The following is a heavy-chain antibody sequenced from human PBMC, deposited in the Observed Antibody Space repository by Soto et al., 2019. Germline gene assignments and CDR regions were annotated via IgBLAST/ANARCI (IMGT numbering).Heavy chain of an antibody. Sequence: EVQLLESGRGLVQPGGSLRLSCAASGFTVSSYDMSWVRQAPGKGMEWVSAMSGSGGSTYYADSVKGRFTISRDNSKNTLYLQMNSMRAEDTAVYYCAKGLVRGEYWGQGTRGTVSS. CDR3: AKGLVRGEY. CDR2: MSGSGGST. J-gene: IGHJ4*02. CDR1: GFTVSSYD. V-gene: IGHV3-23*01. D-gene: IGHD6-19*01.